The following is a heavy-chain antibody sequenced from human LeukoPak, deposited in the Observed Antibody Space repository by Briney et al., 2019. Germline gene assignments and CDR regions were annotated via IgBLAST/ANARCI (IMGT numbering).Heavy chain of an antibody. Sequence: PGGSLRLSCAASGFTFSDFYMTWIRQAPGKGLEWVSYISNSGSTIYYADSVKGRFTISRDNAKNSLYLQMNSLRAEDTAVYYCARSAYSSGYFREITLYYFDYWGQGTLVTVSS. D-gene: IGHD3-22*01. V-gene: IGHV3-11*01. CDR2: ISNSGSTI. J-gene: IGHJ4*02. CDR1: GFTFSDFY. CDR3: ARSAYSSGYFREITLYYFDY.